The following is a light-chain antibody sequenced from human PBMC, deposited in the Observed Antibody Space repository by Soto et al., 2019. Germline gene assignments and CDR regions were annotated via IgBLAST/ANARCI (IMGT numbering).Light chain of an antibody. Sequence: DIVLTQSPGTLSLSPGERATLSCRASQNVNNNYLAWYQQKPGQAPRLLIRGASSRATGLPDRFSGSGSGKAYTLSISRQDHEYFAVYYGQQYGSSPGTFGEGTKLEIK. CDR2: GAS. CDR3: QQYGSSPGT. CDR1: QNVNNNY. V-gene: IGKV3-20*01. J-gene: IGKJ2*01.